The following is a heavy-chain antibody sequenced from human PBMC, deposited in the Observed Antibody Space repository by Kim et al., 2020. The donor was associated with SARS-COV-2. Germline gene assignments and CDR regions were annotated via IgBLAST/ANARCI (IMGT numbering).Heavy chain of an antibody. CDR1: GGSISSSNYY. CDR3: ARKSGRGYGSGSYYYHYDMAV. Sequence: SETLSLTCTVSGGSISSSNYYWGWIRQPPGEGLEWIGSINSGGSTYYNPSLKSRVTISIDTLNQFSLKLSSVTAADTAVYYCARKSGRGYGSGSYYYHYDMAVWGQGTTVTVSS. CDR2: INSGGST. V-gene: IGHV4-39*07. D-gene: IGHD3-10*01. J-gene: IGHJ6*02.